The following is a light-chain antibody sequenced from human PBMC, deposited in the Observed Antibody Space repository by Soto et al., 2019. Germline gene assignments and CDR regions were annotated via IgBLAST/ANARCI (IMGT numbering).Light chain of an antibody. J-gene: IGKJ2*01. CDR3: QQSYSIPYT. Sequence: DIQMTQSASSLSASVGDRVTITCRASQSISSNLNWHQQKPGKAPKVLIYAASSLQGGVPSRFSGSGSGTDFTLTIRSLQPEDFATYYCQQSYSIPYTFGQGTKLEIK. CDR1: QSISSN. V-gene: IGKV1-39*01. CDR2: AAS.